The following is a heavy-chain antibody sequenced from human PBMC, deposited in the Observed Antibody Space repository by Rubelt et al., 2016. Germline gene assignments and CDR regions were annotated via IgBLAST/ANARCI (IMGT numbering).Heavy chain of an antibody. CDR3: GRRPTDTEDETDVDS. Sequence: QVQLQESGPGLVKPSETLPLTCSVSGGSVSSSGYYWAWVRQSPGKGLEWLGSIYSRTTTYYRPSLRSRVTISVDTSKNQVPLKLGSGTAADTAVYYCGRRPTDTEDETDVDSWGLGTLVTVAS. CDR2: IYSRTTT. J-gene: IGHJ5*01. D-gene: IGHD1-14*01. V-gene: IGHV4-39*01. CDR1: GGSVSSSGYY.